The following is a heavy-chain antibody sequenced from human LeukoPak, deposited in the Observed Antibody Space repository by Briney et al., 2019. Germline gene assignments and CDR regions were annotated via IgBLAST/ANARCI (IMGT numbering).Heavy chain of an antibody. V-gene: IGHV4-59*08. CDR2: IYSSGST. J-gene: IGHJ4*02. D-gene: IGHD7-27*01. Sequence: SETLSLTCSVSGGSISNYFWTWIRQPPGKGLEWIGYIYSSGSTYYNPSLKSRVTISVDTSKNRFSLKLSTVTAADTAVFYCARLHWGSGGSGSFDYWGQGTLVTVSS. CDR1: GGSISNYF. CDR3: ARLHWGSGGSGSFDY.